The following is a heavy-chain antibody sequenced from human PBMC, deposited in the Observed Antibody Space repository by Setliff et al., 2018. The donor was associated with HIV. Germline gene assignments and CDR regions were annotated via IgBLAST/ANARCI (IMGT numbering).Heavy chain of an antibody. V-gene: IGHV4-34*01. Sequence: PSETLSLTCAVYGGSFSGYYWSWIRQPPGKGLEWIGDINHSGSTNYNPSLKSRVTISVDTSKNQFSLKLSSLTAADTAVYYCATLQSLYLGGFDPWGQGTLVTVSS. CDR3: ATLQSLYLGGFDP. CDR2: INHSGST. D-gene: IGHD2-8*01. J-gene: IGHJ5*02. CDR1: GGSFSGYY.